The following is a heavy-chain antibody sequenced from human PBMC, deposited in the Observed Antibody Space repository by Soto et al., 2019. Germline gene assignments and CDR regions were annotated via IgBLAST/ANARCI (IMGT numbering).Heavy chain of an antibody. V-gene: IGHV3-30*04. CDR2: ISYAGTRK. J-gene: IGHJ4*02. Sequence: QAQLVESGGGVVQPGKSLRLSCAASGFTFSNYPMNWVRQAPGKGLEWVSVISYAGTRKYYADSVKGRLTMSRDNSKNTLYLQMNSPRHEDTDVYYCARETVLGVAAAGALDSWGQGARVTVSS. CDR3: ARETVLGVAAAGALDS. D-gene: IGHD6-13*01. CDR1: GFTFSNYP.